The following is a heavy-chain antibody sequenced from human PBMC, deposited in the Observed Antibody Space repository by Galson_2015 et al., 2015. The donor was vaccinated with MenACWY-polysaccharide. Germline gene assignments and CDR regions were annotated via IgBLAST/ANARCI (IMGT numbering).Heavy chain of an antibody. J-gene: IGHJ4*02. V-gene: IGHV3-11*01. CDR2: ISGGGRTI. Sequence: SLRLSCAASGFTFSDYYMSWIRQAPGKGLEWVSCISGGGRTIYYADSVKGRFAISRDNAKNSLYLQMNCLRAEDTAVYYCARAAWFDYWGQGALLTVSS. CDR3: ARAAWFDY. CDR1: GFTFSDYY.